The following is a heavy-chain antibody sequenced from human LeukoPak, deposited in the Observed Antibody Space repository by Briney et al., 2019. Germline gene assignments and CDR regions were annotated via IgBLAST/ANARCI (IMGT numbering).Heavy chain of an antibody. Sequence: SETLSLTCVVSGVSITTDYWSWVRQPAGKGLEYIGRVHARGDSNYSPSLKSRVTMSVDTSKNLFSLNLDSVTAADTAVYYCVYSEVGSTATSVFDYWGQGTLVTVSS. CDR2: VHARGDS. CDR3: VYSEVGSTATSVFDY. V-gene: IGHV4-4*07. D-gene: IGHD4-17*01. CDR1: GVSITTDY. J-gene: IGHJ4*02.